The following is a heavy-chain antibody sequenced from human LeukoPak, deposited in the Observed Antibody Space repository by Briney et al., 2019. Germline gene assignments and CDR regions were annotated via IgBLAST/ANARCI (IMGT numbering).Heavy chain of an antibody. CDR3: ARDPDSSGRFRDY. CDR1: GYTFSRYG. Sequence: ASVKVSCKASGYTFSRYGISWVRQAPGQGLEWMGWINPNSGGTNYAQKLQGRVTMTTDTSTSTAYMELRSLRSDDTAVYYCARDPDSSGRFRDYWGQGTLVTVSS. J-gene: IGHJ4*02. D-gene: IGHD6-19*01. CDR2: INPNSGGT. V-gene: IGHV1-18*01.